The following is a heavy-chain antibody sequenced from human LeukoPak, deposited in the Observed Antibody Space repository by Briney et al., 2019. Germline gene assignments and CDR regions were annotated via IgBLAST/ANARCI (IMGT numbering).Heavy chain of an antibody. V-gene: IGHV3-66*01. Sequence: GGSLRLSCAASGFIVSSNYMSWVRQAPGKGLEWVSLIYSGGSTYYADSVKGRFTISRDNSKNTLYLQMNSLRAGDTAVYYCARVDYGGKIDYWGQGTLVTVSS. D-gene: IGHD4-23*01. CDR3: ARVDYGGKIDY. CDR1: GFIVSSNY. CDR2: IYSGGST. J-gene: IGHJ4*02.